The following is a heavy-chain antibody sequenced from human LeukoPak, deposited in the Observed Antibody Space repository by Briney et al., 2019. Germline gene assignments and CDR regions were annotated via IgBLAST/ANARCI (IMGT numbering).Heavy chain of an antibody. D-gene: IGHD2-2*01. CDR2: IRNDGRNE. CDR1: RFTFSSYG. V-gene: IGHV3-30*02. Sequence: GGSLRLSCAASRFTFSSYGMHWVRQAPGKGLQWVAFIRNDGRNEYYADSVKGRFTISRDNAKNSLYLQMNSLRAEDTAVYYCARESEDIVVVPAAIDWFDPWGQGTLVTVSS. J-gene: IGHJ5*02. CDR3: ARESEDIVVVPAAIDWFDP.